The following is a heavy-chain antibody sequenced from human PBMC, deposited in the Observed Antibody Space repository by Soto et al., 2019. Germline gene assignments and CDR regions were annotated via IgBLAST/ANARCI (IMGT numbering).Heavy chain of an antibody. D-gene: IGHD6-13*01. Sequence: PWDTLSLTCAVSGGSISSGGYCWSWIRQPPWKGLEWILYIYHSGSTYYNPSLKSRVTISVDRSKNQFSLKLSSVTAADTAVYYCARVKQQLDQNWFDPWGQGILVTVSS. J-gene: IGHJ5*02. CDR3: ARVKQQLDQNWFDP. CDR2: IYHSGST. CDR1: GGSISSGGYC. V-gene: IGHV4-30-2*01.